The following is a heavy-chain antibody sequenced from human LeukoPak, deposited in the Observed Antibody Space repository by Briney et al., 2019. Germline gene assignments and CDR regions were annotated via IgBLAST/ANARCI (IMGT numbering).Heavy chain of an antibody. CDR2: IIPIFGTA. Sequence: SVKVSCKASGGTFSSYAISWVRQAPGQGLEWMGGIIPIFGTANYAQKFQGRVTITADESTSTAYMELSSLRSEDTAVYYCATASGVYRYGDLSNWFDPWGQGTLVTVSS. D-gene: IGHD4-17*01. CDR3: ATASGVYRYGDLSNWFDP. CDR1: GGTFSSYA. V-gene: IGHV1-69*13. J-gene: IGHJ5*02.